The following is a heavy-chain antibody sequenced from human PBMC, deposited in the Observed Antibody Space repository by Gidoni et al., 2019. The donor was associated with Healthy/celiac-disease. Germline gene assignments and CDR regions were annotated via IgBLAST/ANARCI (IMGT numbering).Heavy chain of an antibody. Sequence: FSSYWLHWVRQAPGKGLVWVSRINSDGSSTSYADSVKGRLTISRDNAKNTLYLQMNSRRAEDTAVYYCASITPDYWGQGTLVTVSS. J-gene: IGHJ4*02. V-gene: IGHV3-74*01. CDR3: ASITPDY. CDR1: FSSYW. CDR2: INSDGSST. D-gene: IGHD1-20*01.